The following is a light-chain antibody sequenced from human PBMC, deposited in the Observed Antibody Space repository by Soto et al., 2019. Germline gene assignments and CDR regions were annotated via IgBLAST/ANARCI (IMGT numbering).Light chain of an antibody. CDR2: DES. CDR3: QQRSNWPPYT. CDR1: QSVSSY. Sequence: EIVLTQSPATLSLSPGERPTLSCRASQSVSSYLAWYQQKPGQAPSLLIYDESNRATGIPARFSGSGSGTDFTLTISSLEPEDFAVYYCQQRSNWPPYTFGQGTKLEIK. V-gene: IGKV3-11*01. J-gene: IGKJ2*01.